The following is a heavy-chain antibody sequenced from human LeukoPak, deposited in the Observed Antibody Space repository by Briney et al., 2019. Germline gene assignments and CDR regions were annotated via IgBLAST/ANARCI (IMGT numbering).Heavy chain of an antibody. J-gene: IGHJ4*02. Sequence: SVKVSCKASGGTFSSYAISWVRQAAGQGVEWMGGVIPILGTANYAQKFQGRVTITADKSTSTAYMELSSLRSEDTAVYYCARVRNIAAADFDYWGQGTLVTVSS. D-gene: IGHD6-13*01. CDR1: GGTFSSYA. V-gene: IGHV1-69*06. CDR2: VIPILGTA. CDR3: ARVRNIAAADFDY.